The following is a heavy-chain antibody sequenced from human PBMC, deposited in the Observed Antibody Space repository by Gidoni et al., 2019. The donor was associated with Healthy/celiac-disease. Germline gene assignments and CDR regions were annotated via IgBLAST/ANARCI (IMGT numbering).Heavy chain of an antibody. D-gene: IGHD3-9*01. CDR3: ARDLTGDILTGYPV. J-gene: IGHJ4*02. CDR1: GFTFSSYA. CDR2: ISDDGSNK. V-gene: IGHV3-30-3*01. Sequence: QVQLVESGGGVVQPGRSLRLSCAASGFTFSSYAMHWARQAPGKGLEWVAVISDDGSNKYYADSVKGRFTISRDNSKNTLYLQMNSLRAEDTAVYYCARDLTGDILTGYPVWGQGTLVTVSS.